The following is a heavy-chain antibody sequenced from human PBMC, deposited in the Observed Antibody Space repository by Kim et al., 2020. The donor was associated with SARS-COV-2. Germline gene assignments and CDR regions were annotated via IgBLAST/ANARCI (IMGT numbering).Heavy chain of an antibody. Sequence: GGSLRLSCAASGFTFSSYAMSWVRQAPGKGLEWVSAISGSGGSTYYADSVKGRFTISGDNSKNTLYLQMNSLRAEDTAVYYCAKDGYYYDSSGYYYDWGQGTLVTVSS. CDR3: AKDGYYYDSSGYYYD. CDR2: ISGSGGST. CDR1: GFTFSSYA. V-gene: IGHV3-23*01. D-gene: IGHD3-22*01. J-gene: IGHJ4*02.